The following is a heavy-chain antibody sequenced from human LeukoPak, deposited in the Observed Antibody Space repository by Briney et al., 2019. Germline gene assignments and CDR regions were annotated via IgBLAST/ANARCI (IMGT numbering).Heavy chain of an antibody. CDR2: IYTSGST. J-gene: IGHJ3*02. V-gene: IGHV4-4*07. Sequence: PSETLSLTCTVSGGSISSYYWSWIRQPAGKGMEWIGRIYTSGSTNYNPSLKSRVTMSVDTPKNQFSLKLSSVTAADTAVYYCASTGSSAFDIWGQGTMVTVSS. D-gene: IGHD2-8*02. CDR3: ASTGSSAFDI. CDR1: GGSISSYY.